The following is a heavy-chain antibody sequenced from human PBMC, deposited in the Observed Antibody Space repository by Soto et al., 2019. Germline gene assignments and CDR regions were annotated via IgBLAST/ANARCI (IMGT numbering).Heavy chain of an antibody. D-gene: IGHD5-18*01. CDR2: ISYDGSNK. Sequence: QVQLVESGGGVVQPGRSLRLSCAASGFTFSSYGMHWVRQAPGKGLEWVALISYDGSNKYYADSVKGRFTISRDNSKNTLYLQMTSLRTEDTAVYYCAKDTVYTAMVYWYFDLWGRGTLVTVSS. CDR1: GFTFSSYG. CDR3: AKDTVYTAMVYWYFDL. V-gene: IGHV3-30*18. J-gene: IGHJ2*01.